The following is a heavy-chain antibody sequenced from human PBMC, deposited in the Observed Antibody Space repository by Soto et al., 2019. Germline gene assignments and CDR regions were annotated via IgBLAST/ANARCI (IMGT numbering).Heavy chain of an antibody. J-gene: IGHJ5*02. CDR1: GFTFSCYG. V-gene: IGHV3-33*01. CDR2: IWYDGSNK. D-gene: IGHD3-10*01. Sequence: GGALRLSCAAAGFTFSCYGMHWVRPAPGKGLEWVAVIWYDGSNKYYADSVKGRFTISRDNSKNTLYLQMNSLRAEDTAVYYCARDVRITMVRGVNNWFDPWGQGTLVTVSS. CDR3: ARDVRITMVRGVNNWFDP.